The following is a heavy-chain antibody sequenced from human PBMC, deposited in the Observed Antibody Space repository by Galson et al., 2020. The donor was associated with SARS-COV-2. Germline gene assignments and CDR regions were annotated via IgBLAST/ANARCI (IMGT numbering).Heavy chain of an antibody. D-gene: IGHD6-13*01. J-gene: IGHJ4*02. CDR3: ASSSSSWYSVWFDY. Sequence: KIGESLKLSCKGSGYSFTSYWIGWVRQMPGKGLEWMGIIYPGDSDTRYSPSFQGQVTISADKSISTAYLQWSSLKASDTAMYYCASSSSSWYSVWFDYWGQGTLVTVSS. V-gene: IGHV5-51*01. CDR2: IYPGDSDT. CDR1: GYSFTSYW.